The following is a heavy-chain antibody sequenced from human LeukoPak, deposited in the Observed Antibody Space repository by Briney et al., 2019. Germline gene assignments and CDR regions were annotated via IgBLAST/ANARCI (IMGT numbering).Heavy chain of an antibody. J-gene: IGHJ5*02. V-gene: IGHV1-2*02. Sequence: ASVKVSCKASGYTFSVYYMHWVRQAPGQGTEWMGWINPNSAGTKYAQKFQGRVTMTWDTSISTAYMELSRLTSDDTTASYCPRHSKYANNRCDPWGQGNLVTVSA. D-gene: IGHD4-11*01. CDR2: INPNSAGT. CDR1: GYTFSVYY. CDR3: PRHSKYANNRCDP.